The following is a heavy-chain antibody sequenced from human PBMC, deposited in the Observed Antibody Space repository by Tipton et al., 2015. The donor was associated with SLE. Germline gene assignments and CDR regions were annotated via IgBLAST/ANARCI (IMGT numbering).Heavy chain of an antibody. D-gene: IGHD5-12*01. J-gene: IGHJ4*02. CDR1: GFTFHNAW. CDR2: IKGETDGGTT. V-gene: IGHV3-15*01. Sequence: SLRLSCAASGFTFHNAWMSWVRQAPGKGPGWVGRIKGETDGGTTDYAAHVTGRFIISRDDSKNTLYLQMNSLRAEDTAVYYCANTHRDYDPATYFYYWGQGTLVTVSS. CDR3: ANTHRDYDPATYFYY.